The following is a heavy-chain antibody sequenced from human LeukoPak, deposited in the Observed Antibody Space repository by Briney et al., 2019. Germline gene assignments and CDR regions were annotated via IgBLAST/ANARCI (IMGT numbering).Heavy chain of an antibody. Sequence: SETLSLTCTVSGYSISSDYYWGWIRQPPGKGLEWIGSIYHSGSTYYNPSLKSRVTISVDTSKNQFSLRLTSVTAADTAVYYCARLTVLFDYWGQGTLVTVSS. J-gene: IGHJ4*02. CDR3: ARLTVLFDY. CDR2: IYHSGST. CDR1: GYSISSDYY. V-gene: IGHV4-38-2*02. D-gene: IGHD4-17*01.